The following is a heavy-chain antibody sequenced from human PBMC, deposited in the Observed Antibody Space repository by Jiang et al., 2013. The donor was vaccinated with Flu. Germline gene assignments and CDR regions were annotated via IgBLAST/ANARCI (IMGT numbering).Heavy chain of an antibody. CDR1: GYTLNELS. V-gene: IGHV1-24*01. J-gene: IGHJ4*02. Sequence: GAEVKKPGASVKVSCKVSGYTLNELSMHWVRQAPGKGLEWMAGFDPEDGETNYAQKFQGRVTMTEDTSTDTTYIYLRSLTSEDTAVYYCAAATSFGDYLEYWGQGTPGHRLL. CDR2: FDPEDGET. D-gene: IGHD3-10*01. CDR3: AAATSFGDYLEY.